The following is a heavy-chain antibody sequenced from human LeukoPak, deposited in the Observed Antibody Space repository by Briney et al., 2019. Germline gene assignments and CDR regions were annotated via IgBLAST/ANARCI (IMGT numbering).Heavy chain of an antibody. Sequence: RPSEILSLTCTVSGDSLSSSYYYWGWIRQPPGKGLEWIGTIYYSGSTYYNPSLKSRVTISVDTSKNQFSLKLSSVTAADTAVYYCARGRLRYFDWLLSEVFDYWGQGTLVTVSS. V-gene: IGHV4-39*01. CDR3: ARGRLRYFDWLLSEVFDY. CDR2: IYYSGST. CDR1: GDSLSSSYYY. J-gene: IGHJ4*02. D-gene: IGHD3-9*01.